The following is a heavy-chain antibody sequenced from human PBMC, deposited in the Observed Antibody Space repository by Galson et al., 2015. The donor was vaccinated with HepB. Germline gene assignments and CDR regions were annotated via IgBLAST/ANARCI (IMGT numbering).Heavy chain of an antibody. V-gene: IGHV1-3*01. Sequence: SVKVSCKASGYTFTSYAMHWVRQAPGQRLEWMGWINAGNGNTKYSQKFQGRVTISRDTSASTAYMELSSLRSEDTAVHYCARAYSSSWYDYWGQGTLVTVSS. D-gene: IGHD6-13*01. CDR2: INAGNGNT. CDR3: ARAYSSSWYDY. J-gene: IGHJ4*02. CDR1: GYTFTSYA.